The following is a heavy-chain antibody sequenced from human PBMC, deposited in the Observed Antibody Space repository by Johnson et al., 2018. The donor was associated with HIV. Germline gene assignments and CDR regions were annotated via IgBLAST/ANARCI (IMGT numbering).Heavy chain of an antibody. CDR2: IWYDGSNK. J-gene: IGHJ3*02. CDR3: AKGDYYDSSDIRGDAFDI. V-gene: IGHV3-33*06. D-gene: IGHD3-22*01. Sequence: QVQLVESGGGVVQPGRSLRLSCAASGFTFNYYGMHWVRQAPGKGLEWVALIWYDGSNKYYADSVKGRFTIPRDNSKNTLYLQMGSLRAEDMAVYYGAKGDYYDSSDIRGDAFDIWGQGTMVTVSS. CDR1: GFTFNYYG.